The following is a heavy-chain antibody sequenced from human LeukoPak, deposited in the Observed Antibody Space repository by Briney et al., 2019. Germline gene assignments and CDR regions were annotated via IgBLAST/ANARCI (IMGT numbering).Heavy chain of an antibody. J-gene: IGHJ4*02. CDR2: IYYSGST. CDR3: ARDTMVRGTDY. V-gene: IGHV4-59*12. D-gene: IGHD3-10*01. Sequence: SETLSLTCTVSGGSISSYYWSWIRQPPGKGLEWIGYIYYSGSTYYNPSLKSRVTISVDTSKNQFSLKLSSVTAADTAVYYCARDTMVRGTDYWGQGTLVTVSS. CDR1: GGSISSYY.